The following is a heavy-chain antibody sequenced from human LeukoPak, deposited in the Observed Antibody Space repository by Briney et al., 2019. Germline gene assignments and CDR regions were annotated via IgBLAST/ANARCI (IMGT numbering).Heavy chain of an antibody. CDR1: GGSISSYY. V-gene: IGHV4-4*07. J-gene: IGHJ5*02. CDR2: IYTSGST. CDR3: ARGGTIVVPAAIGHWFDP. Sequence: SETLSLTCTVSGGSISSYYWSWIRQPAGKGLEWIGRIYTSGSTNYNPSLKSRVTMSVDTSKNQFSLKLSSVTAADTAVYYCARGGTIVVPAAIGHWFDPWGQGTLVTVSS. D-gene: IGHD2-2*01.